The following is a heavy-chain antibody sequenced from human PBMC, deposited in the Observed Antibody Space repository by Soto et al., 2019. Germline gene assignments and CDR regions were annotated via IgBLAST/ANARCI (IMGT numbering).Heavy chain of an antibody. CDR2: INGDGRNV. D-gene: IGHD6-6*01. CDR1: GFDFSSHG. Sequence: EEQLLESGGGLVHIGGSLRLSCVASGFDFSSHGMGWVRRAPGKGLEWVSGINGDGRNVYYADSVKGRFTVSSDNSENTLGLLMSSLRAEDTAVYYCAKNKDEYHLPWAPEGFDPWGQGTLVTVSS. CDR3: AKNKDEYHLPWAPEGFDP. J-gene: IGHJ5*02. V-gene: IGHV3-23*01.